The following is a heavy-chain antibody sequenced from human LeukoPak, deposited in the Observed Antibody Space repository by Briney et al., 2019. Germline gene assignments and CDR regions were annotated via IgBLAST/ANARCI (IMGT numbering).Heavy chain of an antibody. D-gene: IGHD5-18*01. Sequence: GESLKISCAASGFTFSSSWMHWVRQAPGKGLVWVSRINSDGSSASYADSVKGRFTISRDNAKNTLYLQMNSLRAEDTAVYYCAPTAMVKYWGQGTLVTVSS. V-gene: IGHV3-74*01. CDR1: GFTFSSSW. CDR2: INSDGSSA. J-gene: IGHJ4*02. CDR3: APTAMVKY.